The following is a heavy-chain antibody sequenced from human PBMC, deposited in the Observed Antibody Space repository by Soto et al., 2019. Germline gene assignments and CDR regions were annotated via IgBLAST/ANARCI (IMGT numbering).Heavy chain of an antibody. CDR1: GYTFTSYY. D-gene: IGHD2-15*01. V-gene: IGHV1-46*01. CDR3: ARDVVVVVAATGYFDY. Sequence: GASVKVSCKASGYTFTSYYMHWVRQAPGQGLEWMGIINPSGGSTSYAQKFQGRVTMTRDTSTSTVYMELSSLRSEDTAVYYCARDVVVVVAATGYFDYWGQGTLVTVSS. J-gene: IGHJ4*02. CDR2: INPSGGST.